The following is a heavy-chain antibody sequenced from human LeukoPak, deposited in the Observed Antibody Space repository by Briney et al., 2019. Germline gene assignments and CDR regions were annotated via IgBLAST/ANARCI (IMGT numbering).Heavy chain of an antibody. D-gene: IGHD5-12*01. CDR3: ARGTPTTPFKYYYYYMDV. V-gene: IGHV4-61*02. CDR1: GGSISSGSYY. Sequence: SETLSLTCTVSGGSISSGSYYWSWIRQPAGKGLEWIGRIYTSGSTNYSPSLKSRVTISVDTSKNQFSLKLSSVTAADTAVYYCARGTPTTPFKYYYYYMDVWGKGTTVTVSS. CDR2: IYTSGST. J-gene: IGHJ6*03.